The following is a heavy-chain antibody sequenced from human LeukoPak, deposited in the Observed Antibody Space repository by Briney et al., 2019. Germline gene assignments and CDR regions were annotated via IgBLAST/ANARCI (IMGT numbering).Heavy chain of an antibody. CDR2: ISGSGGST. D-gene: IGHD3-22*01. Sequence: GASLRLSCAASGFTFSLHAMTWVRQAPGKGLGWVSRISGSGGSTYYADSVKGRFTISRDNSKNTLSLQMNSLRAEDTAVYYCAKGHYDTGTFGAFDIWGQGTMVTVSS. CDR1: GFTFSLHA. J-gene: IGHJ3*02. V-gene: IGHV3-23*01. CDR3: AKGHYDTGTFGAFDI.